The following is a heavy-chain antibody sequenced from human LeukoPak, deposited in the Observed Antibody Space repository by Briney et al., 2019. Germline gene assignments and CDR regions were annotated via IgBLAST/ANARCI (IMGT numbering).Heavy chain of an antibody. CDR3: ATTSWAVGHDY. CDR2: IYPGDSDT. D-gene: IGHD4-23*01. CDR1: GYNFNDYW. V-gene: IGHV5-51*01. Sequence: GESLKISCQGSGYNFNDYWIGWVRQMPGQGLEWMGIIYPGDSDTTYNPSFEGQVTVSADTSISTAYLQWNSLKASDSAMYYCATTSWAVGHDYWGQGTLVTVSS. J-gene: IGHJ4*02.